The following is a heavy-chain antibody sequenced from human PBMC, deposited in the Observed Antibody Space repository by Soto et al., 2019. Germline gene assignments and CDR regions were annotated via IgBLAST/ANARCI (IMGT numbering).Heavy chain of an antibody. CDR3: ARSFCRDAVRCNWFDS. Sequence: QVQLQESGPGLVKSSETLSLTCTVSGASSSSYYWSWLRQPPGKGLEWIGYMNDFGRTIYNPSLKSRDTISFDTSKSQLSLKLTSVIAADTAAYYCARSFCRDAVRCNWFDSWGQGTLVTVSS. CDR2: MNDFGRT. D-gene: IGHD2-8*01. J-gene: IGHJ5*01. V-gene: IGHV4-59*01. CDR1: GASSSSYY.